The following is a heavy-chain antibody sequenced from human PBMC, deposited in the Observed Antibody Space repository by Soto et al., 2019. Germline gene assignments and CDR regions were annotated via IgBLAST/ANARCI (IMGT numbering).Heavy chain of an antibody. V-gene: IGHV1-18*01. CDR2: ISAHNGNT. J-gene: IGHJ4*02. D-gene: IGHD3-10*01. Sequence: QVHLVQSGAEVKKPGASVKVSCKGSGYGFTTYGITWVRQAPGQGLEWMAWISAHNGNTNYAQTLQGRVTVTRDTSTSTAYMELRSLRSDDTAVYYCARGSYGDYWGQGALVTVSS. CDR3: ARGSYGDY. CDR1: GYGFTTYG.